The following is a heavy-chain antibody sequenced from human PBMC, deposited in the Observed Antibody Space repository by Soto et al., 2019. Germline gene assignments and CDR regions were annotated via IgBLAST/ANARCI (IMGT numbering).Heavy chain of an antibody. Sequence: PGGSLRLSCAASGFTFSSYWMSWVRQAPGKGLEWVANIKQDGSEKYYVDSVKGRFTISRDNAKNSLYLQMNSLRAEDTAVYYCARYQIIAVAGTIGGMDVWGQGTTVTVSS. CDR2: IKQDGSEK. V-gene: IGHV3-7*01. J-gene: IGHJ6*02. CDR1: GFTFSSYW. CDR3: ARYQIIAVAGTIGGMDV. D-gene: IGHD6-19*01.